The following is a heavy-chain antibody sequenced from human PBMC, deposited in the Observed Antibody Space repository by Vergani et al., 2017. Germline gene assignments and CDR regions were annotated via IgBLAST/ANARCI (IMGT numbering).Heavy chain of an antibody. Sequence: QVQLVESGGGVVQPGRSLRLSCAASGFTFSSYGMHWVRQAPGKGLEWVAVIWYDGSNKYYADSVKGRFTISRDNSKNTLYLQMHSLRAEDTAVYYCSRVSDIVVVPAAMGRNAFDIWGQGTMVTVSS. CDR2: IWYDGSNK. J-gene: IGHJ3*02. V-gene: IGHV3-33*01. CDR3: SRVSDIVVVPAAMGRNAFDI. CDR1: GFTFSSYG. D-gene: IGHD2-2*01.